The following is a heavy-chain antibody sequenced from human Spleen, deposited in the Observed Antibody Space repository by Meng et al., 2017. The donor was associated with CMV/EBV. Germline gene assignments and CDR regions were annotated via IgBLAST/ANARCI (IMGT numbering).Heavy chain of an antibody. Sequence: GGSLRLSCAASGFTFSDYYMSWVRQAPGKGLEWVSVIFSGGSIGYADSVKGRFTISRDNAKNSLYLQMNSLRAEDTAVYYCARDYFPFGGVISPSSGAFDIWGQGTMVTVSS. D-gene: IGHD3-16*02. J-gene: IGHJ3*02. CDR1: GFTFSDYY. CDR2: IFSGGSI. CDR3: ARDYFPFGGVISPSSGAFDI. V-gene: IGHV3-69-1*01.